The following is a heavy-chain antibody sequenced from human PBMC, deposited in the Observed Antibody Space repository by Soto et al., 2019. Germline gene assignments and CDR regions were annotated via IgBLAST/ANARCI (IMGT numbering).Heavy chain of an antibody. D-gene: IGHD4-17*01. J-gene: IGHJ3*02. CDR3: AKDLDSGEHEPFDI. Sequence: QVQLVESGGGVVQPGRSLRLSCAASGFIFSNYAMHWVRQAPDKGLEWVAVISYDGSNKYYADSVKGRFTISRDNSKNTLYLQMNSLRAEDTAVYYCAKDLDSGEHEPFDIWGQGTLVTVSS. CDR1: GFIFSNYA. CDR2: ISYDGSNK. V-gene: IGHV3-30*18.